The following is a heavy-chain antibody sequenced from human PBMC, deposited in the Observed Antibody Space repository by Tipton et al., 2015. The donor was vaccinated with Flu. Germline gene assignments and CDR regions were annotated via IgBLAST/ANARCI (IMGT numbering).Heavy chain of an antibody. Sequence: SLRLSCAASGFTFSNYNMNWVRQAPGKGLEWVSFISSGSSTRHYADSVKGRFTISRDSAKNSVYLQMNSLRAEDTAVYYCAIRIAVSGGLDYWGRGTPVTVSS. CDR1: GFTFSNYN. CDR3: AIRIAVSGGLDY. V-gene: IGHV3-48*01. J-gene: IGHJ4*02. D-gene: IGHD6-19*01. CDR2: ISSGSSTR.